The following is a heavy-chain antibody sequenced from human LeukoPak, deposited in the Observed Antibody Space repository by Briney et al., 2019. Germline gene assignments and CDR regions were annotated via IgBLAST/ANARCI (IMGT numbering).Heavy chain of an antibody. Sequence: PSETLSLTCAVSGYSISSGYYWGWIRQPPGKGLEWIGSIYYTGGTYCNPSLKSRLTISLGTPKNQFSLKLNSVTAADTAVYYCARGGGAGRAFDIWGQGTMVTVSS. J-gene: IGHJ3*02. CDR1: GYSISSGYY. CDR3: ARGGGAGRAFDI. V-gene: IGHV4-38-2*01. CDR2: IYYTGGT. D-gene: IGHD1-26*01.